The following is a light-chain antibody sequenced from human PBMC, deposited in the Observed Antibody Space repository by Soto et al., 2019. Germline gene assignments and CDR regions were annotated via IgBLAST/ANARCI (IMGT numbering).Light chain of an antibody. CDR1: RDVGSD. CDR3: LQDYGDSWT. V-gene: IGKV1-6*01. Sequence: QMTQSPPSLSASVGEKIIITCRASRDVGSDVSWYQQKPGQAPKLLIYAASNLYTGVPSRFSGSRSGTEFTLTISSLQPEDFASYYCLQDYGDSWTFGQGTKWISN. J-gene: IGKJ1*01. CDR2: AAS.